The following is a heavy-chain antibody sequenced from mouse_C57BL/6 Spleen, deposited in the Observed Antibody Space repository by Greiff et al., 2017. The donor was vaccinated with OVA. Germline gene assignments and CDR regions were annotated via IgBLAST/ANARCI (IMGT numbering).Heavy chain of an antibody. Sequence: QVQLQQPGAELVMPGASVKLSCKASGYTFTSYWMHWVKQRPGQGLEWIGEIDPSDSYTNYNQKFKGKSTLTVDKSSSTAYMQLSSLTSEYSAVYYCARYDWDYFDYWGQGTTLTVSS. CDR1: GYTFTSYW. D-gene: IGHD2-12*01. CDR2: IDPSDSYT. J-gene: IGHJ2*01. V-gene: IGHV1-69*01. CDR3: ARYDWDYFDY.